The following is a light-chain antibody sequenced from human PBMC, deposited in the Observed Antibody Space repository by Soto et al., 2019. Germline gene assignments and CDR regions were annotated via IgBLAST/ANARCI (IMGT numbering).Light chain of an antibody. Sequence: DIQMTQSPSSLSASVGDRVTLTCRASQNIDNLLNWYHHKPGKAPKLLISGTSTLESGVPPGFSGSGSGTGFTLTISSLQAEHVGIYYCQQSFNSPTFGHGTKLEIK. J-gene: IGKJ2*01. CDR2: GTS. V-gene: IGKV1-39*01. CDR1: QNIDNL. CDR3: QQSFNSPT.